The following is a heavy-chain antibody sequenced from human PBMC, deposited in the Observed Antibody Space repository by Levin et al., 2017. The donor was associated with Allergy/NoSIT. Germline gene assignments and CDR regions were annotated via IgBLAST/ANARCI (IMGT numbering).Heavy chain of an antibody. Sequence: GGSLRLSCKGSGYSFATYWIGWVRQMPGKGLEWMGIIYPDDSDTRYSPSFQGQVTISADKSISTAYLQWSDLKASDTAMYYCARLPTGKYYFDYWGQGTLVTVSS. CDR1: GYSFATYW. V-gene: IGHV5-51*01. CDR3: ARLPTGKYYFDY. J-gene: IGHJ4*02. CDR2: IYPDDSDT. D-gene: IGHD1-1*01.